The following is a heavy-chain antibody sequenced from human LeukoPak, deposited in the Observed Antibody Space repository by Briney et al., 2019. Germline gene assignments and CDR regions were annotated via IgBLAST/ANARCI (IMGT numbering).Heavy chain of an antibody. CDR2: IIHILGIA. Sequence: ASVKVSCKASGGTFSIYAISWVRRAPGQGLEWMGRIIHILGIANYAQKFQGRVTITADKSTSTAYMELRSLRSEDTAVYYCARDGQQLVPSGYWGQGTLVTVS. J-gene: IGHJ4*02. V-gene: IGHV1-69*04. CDR3: ARDGQQLVPSGY. CDR1: GGTFSIYA. D-gene: IGHD6-6*01.